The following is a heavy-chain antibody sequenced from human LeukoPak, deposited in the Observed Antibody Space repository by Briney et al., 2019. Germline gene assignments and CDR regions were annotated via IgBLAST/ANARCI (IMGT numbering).Heavy chain of an antibody. CDR1: GFTFSSYS. Sequence: GGSLRLSCAASGFTFSSYSLNWVRQAPGKGLEWVSSISSSSTYIYYADSVKGRFTISRDNAKNPLYLQMNSLRAEDTAVYYCARDVYDSSGYYAIDYWGQGTLVTVSS. J-gene: IGHJ4*02. V-gene: IGHV3-21*01. CDR2: ISSSSTYI. D-gene: IGHD3-22*01. CDR3: ARDVYDSSGYYAIDY.